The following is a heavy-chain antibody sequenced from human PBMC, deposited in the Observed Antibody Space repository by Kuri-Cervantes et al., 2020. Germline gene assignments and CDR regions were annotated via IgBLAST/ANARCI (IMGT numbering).Heavy chain of an antibody. CDR2: INHSGST. J-gene: IGHJ6*03. V-gene: IGHV4-34*01. D-gene: IGHD2-8*01. CDR3: AREYGCSSGVCFGDYYYYYMDV. Sequence: SETLSLTCAVYGGSFSGYYWSWIRQPPGKGLEWIGEINHSGSTNYNPSLKSRFTISVDTSKNQFSLKLSSVTAADTAVYYCAREYGCSSGVCFGDYYYYYMDVWGKGTTVTVSS. CDR1: GGSFSGYY.